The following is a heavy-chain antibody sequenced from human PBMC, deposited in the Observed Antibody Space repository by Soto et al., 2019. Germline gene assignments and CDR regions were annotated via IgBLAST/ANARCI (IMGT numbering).Heavy chain of an antibody. D-gene: IGHD1-26*01. V-gene: IGHV1-18*01. CDR1: GYVFYTYG. CDR3: ARGPTLPYTVGATTFDF. J-gene: IGHJ4*02. CDR2: ISGYNGDT. Sequence: QVHLVQSGAEVKRPGASVKVSCRASGYVFYTYGITWLRQAPGQAPVWMGWISGYNGDTNLAPKFQGRVSMTIDSLTTTAYMELRSLRSDDTAVYYCARGPTLPYTVGATTFDFWGQGTPVTVSS.